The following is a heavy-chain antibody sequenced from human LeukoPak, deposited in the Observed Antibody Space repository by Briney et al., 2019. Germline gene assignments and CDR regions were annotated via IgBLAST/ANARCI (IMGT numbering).Heavy chain of an antibody. J-gene: IGHJ6*02. CDR2: IIPILGIA. CDR1: GGTFSSYA. V-gene: IGHV1-69*04. CDR3: ASLVAGTYYYYYGMDV. D-gene: IGHD6-19*01. Sequence: SVKVSCKASGGTFSSYAISWVRQAPGQGLEWMGRIIPILGIANYAQKFQGRVTITADKSTSTAYMELSSLRSEDTAVYYCASLVAGTYYYYYGMDVWGQGTAVTVSS.